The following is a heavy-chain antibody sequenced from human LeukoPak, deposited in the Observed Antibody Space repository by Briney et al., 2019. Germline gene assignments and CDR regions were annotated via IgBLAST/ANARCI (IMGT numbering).Heavy chain of an antibody. Sequence: TSDAVSCKASGFTFTSSAVQWVRQARGQRLEWIGWIVVGSGNTNYAQKFQERVTITRDMSTSTAYMELSSLRSDDTAVYYCASGGHTVATIERLYYFDYWGQGTLVTVNS. CDR1: GFTFTSSA. CDR3: ASGGHTVATIERLYYFDY. J-gene: IGHJ4*02. CDR2: IVVGSGNT. V-gene: IGHV1-58*01. D-gene: IGHD5-12*01.